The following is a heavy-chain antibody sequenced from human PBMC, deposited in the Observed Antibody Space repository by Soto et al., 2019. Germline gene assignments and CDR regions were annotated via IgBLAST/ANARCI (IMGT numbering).Heavy chain of an antibody. J-gene: IGHJ4*02. CDR3: ARVGGVAARTFDY. Sequence: SETLSLTCTVSGGSISPFYWSWVRQPPGKGLEWIGYLYYSGNTNYNPSLKSRVTISVDASKNQVSLRLTSVTAADTAVYYCARVGGVAARTFDYWGQGTVVTVSS. D-gene: IGHD2-15*01. CDR1: GGSISPFY. V-gene: IGHV4-59*01. CDR2: LYYSGNT.